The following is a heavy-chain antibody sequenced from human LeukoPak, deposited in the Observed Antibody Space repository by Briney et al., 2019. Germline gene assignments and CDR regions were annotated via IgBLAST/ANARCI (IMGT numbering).Heavy chain of an antibody. CDR3: ARGRFVLDYYRFDY. CDR2: FNPSGGGT. V-gene: IGHV1-46*01. J-gene: IGHJ4*02. Sequence: ASVEVSCKASGYTFTSYYMHWVRQAPGQGLEWMGMFNPSGGGTTYAQKFQGRVTMTRDTSTSTVYMELSSLRSEDTAVYYCARGRFVLDYYRFDYWGQRTLVTVSS. D-gene: IGHD3-22*01. CDR1: GYTFTSYY.